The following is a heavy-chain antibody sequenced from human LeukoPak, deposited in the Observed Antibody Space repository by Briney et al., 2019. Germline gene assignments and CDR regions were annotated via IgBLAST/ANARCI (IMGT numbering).Heavy chain of an antibody. J-gene: IGHJ5*02. CDR3: ARGWYQQRWFDP. CDR2: IYYSGST. Sequence: SQTLSLTCTVSGGSISSGDYYWGWIRQLPGKGLEWIGYIYYSGSTYYNPSLKSRVTISVDTSKNQFSLKLSSVTAADTAVYYCARGWYQQRWFDPWGQGTLVTVSS. CDR1: GGSISSGDYY. V-gene: IGHV4-30-4*08. D-gene: IGHD2-2*01.